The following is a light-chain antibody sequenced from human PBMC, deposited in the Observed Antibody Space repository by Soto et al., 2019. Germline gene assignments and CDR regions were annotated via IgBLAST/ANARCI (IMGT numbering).Light chain of an antibody. V-gene: IGLV2-11*01. CDR3: CSYAGSYTGV. Sequence: LTQPRSVSGSPGQSVTISCTGTSSDVGGYNYVSWYQQHPGKAPKLMIYDVSKRPSGVPDRFSGSKSGNTASLTISGLQAEDEVDYYCCSYAGSYTGVFGTGTKVTVL. J-gene: IGLJ1*01. CDR1: SSDVGGYNY. CDR2: DVS.